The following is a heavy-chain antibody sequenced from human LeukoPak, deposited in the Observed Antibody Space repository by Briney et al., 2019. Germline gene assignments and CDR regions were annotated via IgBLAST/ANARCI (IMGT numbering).Heavy chain of an antibody. D-gene: IGHD5-18*01. CDR2: IYYSGST. CDR1: GGSISSYY. V-gene: IGHV4-59*01. CDR3: ARARRGYSYGYPLEFDP. Sequence: SEALSLTCTVSGGSISSYYWSWIRQPPGKGLEWIGYIYYSGSTNYNPSLKSRVTISVDTSKNQFSLKLSSVTAADTAVYYCARARRGYSYGYPLEFDPWGQGTLVTVSS. J-gene: IGHJ5*02.